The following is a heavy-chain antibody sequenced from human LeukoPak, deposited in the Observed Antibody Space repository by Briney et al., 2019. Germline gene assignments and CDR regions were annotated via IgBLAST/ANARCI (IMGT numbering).Heavy chain of an antibody. V-gene: IGHV1-18*01. Sequence: ASVKVSCKASGYTFTSYGITWVRQAPGQGLEWMGWISAYNGDTDYAQKFQGRVTMTTDTSTSTAYMELRSLGSDDTALYYCARLNVDTAMVEDYWGQGTLVTVSS. D-gene: IGHD5-18*01. CDR2: ISAYNGDT. J-gene: IGHJ4*02. CDR3: ARLNVDTAMVEDY. CDR1: GYTFTSYG.